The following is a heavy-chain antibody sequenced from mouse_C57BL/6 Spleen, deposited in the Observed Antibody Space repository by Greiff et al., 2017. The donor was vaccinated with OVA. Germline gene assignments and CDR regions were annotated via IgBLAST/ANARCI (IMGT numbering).Heavy chain of an antibody. V-gene: IGHV10-1*01. CDR1: GFSFNTYA. J-gene: IGHJ1*03. CDR2: IRSKSNNYAT. CDR3: VRQGVVATNWYFDV. Sequence: EVMLVESGGGLVQPKGSLKLSCAASGFSFNTYAMNWVRQAPGKGLEWVARIRSKSNNYATYYADSVKDRFTISRDDSESMLYLQMNNLKTEDTAMYYCVRQGVVATNWYFDVWGTGTTVTVSS. D-gene: IGHD1-1*01.